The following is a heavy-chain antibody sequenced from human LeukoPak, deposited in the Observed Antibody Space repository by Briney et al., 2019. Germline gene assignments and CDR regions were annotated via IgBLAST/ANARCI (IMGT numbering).Heavy chain of an antibody. CDR3: ARGGSLGY. CDR1: GGAFSGNE. J-gene: IGHJ4*02. D-gene: IGHD6-19*01. CDR2: ISSSGSAI. Sequence: GGSLSLSCAASGGAFSGNEMKWGRQAPGKGLEWVSKISSSGSAIYYADSVKGRFTISRDNAKSSLSLQPHSLRAEDTALYYCARGGSLGYWGQGTLVTVSS. V-gene: IGHV3-48*03.